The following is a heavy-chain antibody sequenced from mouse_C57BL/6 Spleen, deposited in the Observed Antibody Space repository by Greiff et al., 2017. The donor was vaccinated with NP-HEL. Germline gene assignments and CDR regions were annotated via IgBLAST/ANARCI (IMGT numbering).Heavy chain of an antibody. Sequence: QVQLQQSGPELVKPGASVKISCKASGYAFSSSWMNWVKQRPGKGLEWIGRIYPGDGDTNYNGKFKGKATLTADKSSSTAYMQLSSLTSEDSEVYFCASGYYYGSSYPFDYWGQGTTLTVSS. CDR1: GYAFSSSW. D-gene: IGHD1-1*01. CDR2: IYPGDGDT. CDR3: ASGYYYGSSYPFDY. V-gene: IGHV1-82*01. J-gene: IGHJ2*01.